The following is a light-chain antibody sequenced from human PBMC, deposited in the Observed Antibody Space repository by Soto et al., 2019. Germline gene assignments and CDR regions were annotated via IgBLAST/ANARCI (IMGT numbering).Light chain of an antibody. CDR1: QSINSN. V-gene: IGKV3-15*01. Sequence: VMTQSPATLSVSPGERATLSCRASQSINSNLAWYQQRPGQAPRLLIYGASTRATGTPARFSGSGSGTEFTLTISSLQSEDFAVYYCQQYNNWWTFGQGTKVDIK. CDR2: GAS. CDR3: QQYNNWWT. J-gene: IGKJ1*01.